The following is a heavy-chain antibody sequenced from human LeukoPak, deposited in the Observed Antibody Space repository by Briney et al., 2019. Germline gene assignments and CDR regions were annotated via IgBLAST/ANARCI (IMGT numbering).Heavy chain of an antibody. Sequence: GGSLRFSCAASGFTFSSYAMSWVRQAPGKGLEWVSAISGSGGSTYYADSVKGRFTISRDNSKNTLYLQMNSLRAEDTAVYYCARDRYRSGCMDVWGQGTTVTVS. CDR1: GFTFSSYA. CDR3: ARDRYRSGCMDV. J-gene: IGHJ6*02. D-gene: IGHD6-19*01. CDR2: ISGSGGST. V-gene: IGHV3-23*01.